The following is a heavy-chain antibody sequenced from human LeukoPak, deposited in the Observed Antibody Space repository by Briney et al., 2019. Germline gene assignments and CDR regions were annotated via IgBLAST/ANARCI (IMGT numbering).Heavy chain of an antibody. V-gene: IGHV3-21*01. Sequence: GGSLRLSCAASGFTFSSYSMNWVRQAPGKGLEWVSSISSSSSYIYYADSVKGRFTISRDNAKNSLYLQMNSLRAEDTAVYFCARGRYSSGWYHHFWGQGALVTVSS. J-gene: IGHJ4*02. D-gene: IGHD6-19*01. CDR2: ISSSSSYI. CDR1: GFTFSSYS. CDR3: ARGRYSSGWYHHF.